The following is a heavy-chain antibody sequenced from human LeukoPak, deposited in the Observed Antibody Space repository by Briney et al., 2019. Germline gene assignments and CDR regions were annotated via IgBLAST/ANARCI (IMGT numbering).Heavy chain of an antibody. J-gene: IGHJ4*02. V-gene: IGHV3-13*01. D-gene: IGHD2-15*01. CDR1: GFTFRSYD. CDR3: VRQATPHGHFDY. CDR2: IGIGGDT. Sequence: GGSLRLSCAASGFTFRSYDMHWVRHATGKGLEWVSAIGIGGDTYYPGSVKGRFTISRENAKNSLYLQMNSLRAGDTAAYYCVRQATPHGHFDYWGQGILVTVSS.